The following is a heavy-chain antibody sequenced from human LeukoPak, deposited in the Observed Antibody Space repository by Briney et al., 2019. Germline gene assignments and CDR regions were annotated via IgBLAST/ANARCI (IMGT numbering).Heavy chain of an antibody. CDR2: IKQDGSEK. V-gene: IGHV3-7*01. J-gene: IGHJ3*02. Sequence: LEWVADIKQDGSEKYSLDSVKGRFTISRDNAKNSLYLQMNSLRAEDTAVYYCARGRILFDIWGQGTMVTVSS. CDR3: ARGRILFDI.